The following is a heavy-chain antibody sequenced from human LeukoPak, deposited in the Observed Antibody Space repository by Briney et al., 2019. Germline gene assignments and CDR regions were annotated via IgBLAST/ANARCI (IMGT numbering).Heavy chain of an antibody. CDR2: INHSGST. Sequence: SETLSLTCAVYGGSFSDFYWSWIRQSPGKGLEWIGEINHSGSTNYNPSLKSRVTVSVDTSKSQFSLKLSSVTAADTAVYYCARVRFFEWLLPPKPTFEYWGQGTLVTVSS. D-gene: IGHD3-3*01. J-gene: IGHJ4*02. CDR1: GGSFSDFY. CDR3: ARVRFFEWLLPPKPTFEY. V-gene: IGHV4-34*01.